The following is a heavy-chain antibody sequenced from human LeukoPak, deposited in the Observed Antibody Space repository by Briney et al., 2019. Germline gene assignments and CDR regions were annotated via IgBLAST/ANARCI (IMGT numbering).Heavy chain of an antibody. Sequence: GGSLRLSCAASGFTFSSFAMSWVRQAQGKGLEWVSAISGNGGSTYYADSVKGRFTISRDNAKNSLYLQMNSLRAEDTAVYYCARSGHTAEIDYWGQGTLVTVSS. V-gene: IGHV3-23*01. CDR1: GFTFSSFA. D-gene: IGHD5-18*01. CDR2: ISGNGGST. J-gene: IGHJ4*02. CDR3: ARSGHTAEIDY.